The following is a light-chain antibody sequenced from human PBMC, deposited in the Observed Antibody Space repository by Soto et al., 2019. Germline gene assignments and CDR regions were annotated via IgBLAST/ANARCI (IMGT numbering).Light chain of an antibody. CDR2: AVT. CDR1: SSDVGGYNY. Sequence: QSVLTQPASVSGSPGQSITIPCTGTSSDVGGYNYVSWYQQHPGKAPKLMIYAVTDRPSGVSSRFSGSKSGNTASLTISGLQAEDEADYYCSSYTSSSTLFGTGTKV. J-gene: IGLJ1*01. CDR3: SSYTSSSTL. V-gene: IGLV2-14*01.